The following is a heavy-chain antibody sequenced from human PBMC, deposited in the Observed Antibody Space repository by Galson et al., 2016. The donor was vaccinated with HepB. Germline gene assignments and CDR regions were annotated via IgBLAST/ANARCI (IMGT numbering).Heavy chain of an antibody. V-gene: IGHV3-74*01. J-gene: IGHJ5*02. CDR3: VRDHSVVATTAYNWFDP. CDR2: INSDGTIS. D-gene: IGHD2-15*01. Sequence: SLRLSCAASGFAFSSHWMHWVRKDLGKGLVWVSRINSDGTISNYADSVKGRFTISRDNAKNTLYLQMNSLRAEDTAVYFCVRDHSVVATTAYNWFDPWGRGTLVTVSS. CDR1: GFAFSSHW.